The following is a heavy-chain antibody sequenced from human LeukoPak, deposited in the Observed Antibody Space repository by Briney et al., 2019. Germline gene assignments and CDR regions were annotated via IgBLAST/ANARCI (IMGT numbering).Heavy chain of an antibody. D-gene: IGHD3-3*01. V-gene: IGHV3-21*01. CDR2: ISSSSSYI. J-gene: IGHJ4*02. CDR1: GFTFSSYS. Sequence: GGSLRLSCAASGFTFSSYSMNWVRQAPGKGLEWVSSISSSSSYIYHADSVKGRFTISRDNAKNSLYLQMNSLRAEDTAVYYCARDLVTIYWGQGTLVTVSS. CDR3: ARDLVTIY.